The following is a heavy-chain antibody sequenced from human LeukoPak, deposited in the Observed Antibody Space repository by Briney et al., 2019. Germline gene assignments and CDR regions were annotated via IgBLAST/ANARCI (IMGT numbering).Heavy chain of an antibody. V-gene: IGHV3-53*01. CDR3: ARFDSGSYYALDAFDI. CDR1: GLSVSNNY. Sequence: PGGSLRLSCAASGLSVSNNYMNWVRQAPGKGLEWVSVLYSGGSTYYADSVKGRFTISRDNSKNTLYLQMNSLRAEDTAVYYCARFDSGSYYALDAFDIWGQGTMVTVSS. J-gene: IGHJ3*02. D-gene: IGHD1-26*01. CDR2: LYSGGST.